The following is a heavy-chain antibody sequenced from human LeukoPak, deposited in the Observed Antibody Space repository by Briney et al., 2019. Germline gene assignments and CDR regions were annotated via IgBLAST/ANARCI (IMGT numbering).Heavy chain of an antibody. CDR1: GFTFSSYA. CDR2: ISSSSSYI. D-gene: IGHD2-8*02. J-gene: IGHJ4*02. V-gene: IGHV3-21*01. CDR3: ARDPWARAAGGNYDY. Sequence: GGSLRLSCAASGFTFSSYAMNWVRQAPGKGLEWVSSISSSSSYIYYADSVKGRFTISRDNAKNSLYLQMNSLRAEDTAVYYCARDPWARAAGGNYDYWGQGTLVTVSS.